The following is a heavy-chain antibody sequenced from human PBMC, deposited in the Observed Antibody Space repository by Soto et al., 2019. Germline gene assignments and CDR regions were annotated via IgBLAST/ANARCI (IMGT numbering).Heavy chain of an antibody. Sequence: SVKVSCKASGGTFSSYAISWVRQAPGQGLEWMGGIIPIFGTANYAQKFQGRVTITADESTSTAYMELSSLRSEDTAVYYCARAVQLEDYYYYRMDVWGQGTTVIVSS. V-gene: IGHV1-69*13. D-gene: IGHD6-6*01. CDR2: IIPIFGTA. CDR3: ARAVQLEDYYYYRMDV. CDR1: GGTFSSYA. J-gene: IGHJ6*02.